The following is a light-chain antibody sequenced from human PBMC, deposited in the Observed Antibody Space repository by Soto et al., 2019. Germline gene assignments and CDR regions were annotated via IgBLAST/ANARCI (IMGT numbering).Light chain of an antibody. CDR2: GAS. V-gene: IGKV3-15*01. Sequence: IVLTQSPSTVSLSPGERAPLSCRASQSVSSYLAWYQQKPGQAPRLLIYGASTRATGIPARFSGSVSGTEFTLTISSLQSEDFATYYCHQVYTYPRTFGQGTNVDIK. J-gene: IGKJ1*01. CDR1: QSVSSY. CDR3: HQVYTYPRT.